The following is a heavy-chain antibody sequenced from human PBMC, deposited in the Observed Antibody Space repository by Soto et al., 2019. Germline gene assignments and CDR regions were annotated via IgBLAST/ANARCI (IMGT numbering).Heavy chain of an antibody. Sequence: PSETLSLTCTVCAGSITSDEYYWNWIRYRPGKGLEWIGFIHHTGSTFYNPSLESRASISIDTSESQFSLNLASVTVADTAVYYCARRPTGSGSSFFDYWGPGTLVTVSS. D-gene: IGHD3-10*01. CDR3: ARRPTGSGSSFFDY. J-gene: IGHJ4*02. V-gene: IGHV4-31*03. CDR2: IHHTGST. CDR1: AGSITSDEYY.